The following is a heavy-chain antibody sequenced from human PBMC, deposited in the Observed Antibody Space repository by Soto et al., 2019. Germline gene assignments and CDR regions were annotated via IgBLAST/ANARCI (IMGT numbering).Heavy chain of an antibody. Sequence: QVQLVQSGAEVKKPGSSVKVSCKASGGTFSSYTISWVRQAPGQGLEWMGRIIPILGIANYAQKFQGRVTXTXDXXTSTAYMELSSLRSEDTAVYYCATTIVVGPKTLDYWGQGTLVTVSS. J-gene: IGHJ4*02. D-gene: IGHD2-2*01. V-gene: IGHV1-69*02. CDR1: GGTFSSYT. CDR3: ATTIVVGPKTLDY. CDR2: IIPILGIA.